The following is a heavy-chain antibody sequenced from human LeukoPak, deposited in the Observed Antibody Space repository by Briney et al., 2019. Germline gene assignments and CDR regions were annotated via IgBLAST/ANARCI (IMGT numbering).Heavy chain of an antibody. V-gene: IGHV1-46*01. CDR2: IDPSGGTT. J-gene: IGHJ3*02. CDR1: GYTSTTYY. CDR3: ARLSQQAFDI. Sequence: ASVKVSCKASGYTSTTYYMHWVRQAPGQGLEWMGIIDPSGGTTSYAQKFQGRVTMTRDTSTSTVYMELSSLRSEDTAVYYCARLSQQAFDIWGQGTMVTVSS.